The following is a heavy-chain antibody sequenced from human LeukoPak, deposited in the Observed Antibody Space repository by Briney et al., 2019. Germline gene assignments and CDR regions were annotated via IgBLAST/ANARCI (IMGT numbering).Heavy chain of an antibody. CDR2: ISSSSSYM. CDR1: GFTFSTYT. V-gene: IGHV3-21*01. J-gene: IGHJ3*02. Sequence: NTGGSLRLSCAASGFTFSTYTMNWVRQAPGKGLEWVSSISSSSSYMYYADSVKGRFTISRDNAKSSLYLQMNSLGAEDTAVYYCARAHGGDAFDIWGQGTMVTVSS. CDR3: ARAHGGDAFDI. D-gene: IGHD4-17*01.